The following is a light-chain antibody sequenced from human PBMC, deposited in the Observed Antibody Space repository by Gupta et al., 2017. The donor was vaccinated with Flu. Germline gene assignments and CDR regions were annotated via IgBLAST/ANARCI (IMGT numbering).Light chain of an antibody. CDR1: QSVSSSY. CDR2: GAS. J-gene: IGKJ3*01. Sequence: ATLSCRASQSVSSSYIAWYQQKPGRAPRLLIYGASTRATGIPDRFSGSGSGTDFSLTISRLEPEDFAVYYCQQYGNSPRFTFGPGTTVDIK. CDR3: QQYGNSPRFT. V-gene: IGKV3-20*01.